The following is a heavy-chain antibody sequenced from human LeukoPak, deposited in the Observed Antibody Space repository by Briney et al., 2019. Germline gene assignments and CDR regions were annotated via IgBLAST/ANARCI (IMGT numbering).Heavy chain of an antibody. Sequence: SETLSLTCAVYGGSFSGYYWTWIRQSPGKGLEWIGEIIHGGDTKYNPSLMSRVTISIDTSKSQVSLKLSAMTAADMAVYYCARYSFPLLDYWGQGTLVTVSS. CDR3: ARYSFPLLDY. J-gene: IGHJ4*02. CDR1: GGSFSGYY. CDR2: IIHGGDT. D-gene: IGHD2-21*01. V-gene: IGHV4-34*12.